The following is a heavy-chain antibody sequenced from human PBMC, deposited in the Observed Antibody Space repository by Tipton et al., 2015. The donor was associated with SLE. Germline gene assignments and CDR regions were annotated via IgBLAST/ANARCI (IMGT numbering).Heavy chain of an antibody. J-gene: IGHJ4*02. D-gene: IGHD5-12*01. CDR2: IRSKANSYAT. CDR3: TRPGDIVDY. V-gene: IGHV3-73*01. Sequence: SLRLSCAASGFTFSGSAMHWVRQASGKGLEWVGRIRSKANSYATAYAASVKGRFTISRDDSKNTAYLQMNSLKTEDTAVYYCTRPGDIVDYWGQGTLVTVSS. CDR1: GFTFSGSA.